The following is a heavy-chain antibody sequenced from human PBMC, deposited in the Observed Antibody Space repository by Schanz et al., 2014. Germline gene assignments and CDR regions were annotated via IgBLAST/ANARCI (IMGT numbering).Heavy chain of an antibody. CDR3: ASGVHVSSLQKGLQF. J-gene: IGHJ1*01. CDR1: GFTISSYS. Sequence: EVHLVESGGGLVKRGGSLRLSCAASGFTISSYSMNWVRQAPGKGLEWVSYIATSSSTRHYADSVKGRVTISRDNAKNSVSLQMRRLRVEDTAVYYCASGVHVSSLQKGLQFWGRGTLXIVSS. V-gene: IGHV3-48*01. CDR2: IATSSSTR. D-gene: IGHD3-10*01.